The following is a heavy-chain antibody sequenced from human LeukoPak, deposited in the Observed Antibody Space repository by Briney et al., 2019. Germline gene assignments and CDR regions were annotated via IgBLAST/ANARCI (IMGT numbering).Heavy chain of an antibody. D-gene: IGHD2-15*01. J-gene: IGHJ4*02. Sequence: GGPRSSSFEALDLPFVSNGLPGVGKAQGKGLEGVAVISYDGSNKYYADSVKGRFTISRDNSKNTLYLQMNSLRAEDTAVYYCAKGAATAPFDYWGQGTLVTASS. CDR3: AKGAATAPFDY. CDR1: DLPFVSNG. V-gene: IGHV3-30*18. CDR2: ISYDGSNK.